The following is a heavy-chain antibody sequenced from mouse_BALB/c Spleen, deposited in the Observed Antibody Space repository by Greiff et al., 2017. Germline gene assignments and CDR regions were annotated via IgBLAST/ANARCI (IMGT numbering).Heavy chain of an antibody. D-gene: IGHD1-1*01. J-gene: IGHJ2*01. CDR1: GFTFSSYG. V-gene: IGHV5-6-3*01. CDR2: INSNGGST. Sequence: EVQLVESGGGLVQPGGSLKLSCAASGFTFSSYGMSWVRQTPDKRLELVATINSNGGSTYYPDSVKGRFTISRDNAKNTLYLQMSSLKSEDTAMYYCARDQLITTVVAYYFDYWGQGTTLTVSS. CDR3: ARDQLITTVVAYYFDY.